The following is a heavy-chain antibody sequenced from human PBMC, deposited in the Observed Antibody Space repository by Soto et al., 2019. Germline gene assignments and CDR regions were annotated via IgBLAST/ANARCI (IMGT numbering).Heavy chain of an antibody. V-gene: IGHV4-59*01. CDR2: IYYSGST. Sequence: SETLSLTCTVSGGSISSYYWSWIRQPPGKGLEWIGYIYYSGSTNYNPSHKSRVTISVDTSKNQFSLKLNSMTAADTAVYYCATLSSFSQYYYGMDVWGQGTTVTVSS. D-gene: IGHD1-26*01. J-gene: IGHJ6*02. CDR3: ATLSSFSQYYYGMDV. CDR1: GGSISSYY.